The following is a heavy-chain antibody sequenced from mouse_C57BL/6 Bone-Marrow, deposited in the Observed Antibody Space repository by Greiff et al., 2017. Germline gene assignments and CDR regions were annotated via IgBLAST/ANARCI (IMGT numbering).Heavy chain of an antibody. CDR1: GFNIKDDY. CDR3: TTWRLAGAWFAY. V-gene: IGHV14-4*01. CDR2: IDPENGDT. Sequence: EVKLVESGAELVRPGASVKLSCTASGFNIKDDYMHWVKQRPEQGLEWIGWIDPENGDTEYASKFQGKATITADTSSNTAYLQLSSLTSEDTAVYYCTTWRLAGAWFAYWGQGTLVTVSA. J-gene: IGHJ3*01.